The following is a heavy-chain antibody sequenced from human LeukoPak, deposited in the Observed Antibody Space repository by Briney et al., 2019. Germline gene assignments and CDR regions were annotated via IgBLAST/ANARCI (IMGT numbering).Heavy chain of an antibody. V-gene: IGHV3-9*01. J-gene: IGHJ4*02. D-gene: IGHD6-19*01. CDR2: ISWNSGSI. CDR1: GFTFDDYA. CDR3: AKDSSLIAVAGYVDY. Sequence: GGSLRLSCAASGFTFDDYAMHWVRQAPGKGLEWVSGISWNSGSIGYADSVKGRFTISRDNAKNSLYLQMNSLRAEDTALYYCAKDSSLIAVAGYVDYWGQGTLDTVSS.